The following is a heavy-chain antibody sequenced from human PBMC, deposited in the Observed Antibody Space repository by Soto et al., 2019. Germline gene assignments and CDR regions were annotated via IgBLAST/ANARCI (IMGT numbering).Heavy chain of an antibody. V-gene: IGHV4-38-2*01. D-gene: IGHD3-10*01. Sequence: LETLSLTCAVSGYSISSGYYWGWIRQPPGKGLEWIGSIYHSGSTYYNPSLKSRVTISVDTSKNQFSLKLSSVTAADTAVYYCASTLSGFVNWFDPWGQGTLVTVSS. J-gene: IGHJ5*02. CDR3: ASTLSGFVNWFDP. CDR2: IYHSGST. CDR1: GYSISSGYY.